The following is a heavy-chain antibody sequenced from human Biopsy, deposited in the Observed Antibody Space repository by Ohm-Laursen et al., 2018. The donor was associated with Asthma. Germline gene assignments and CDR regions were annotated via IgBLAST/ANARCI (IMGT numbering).Heavy chain of an antibody. CDR3: ARCQVGYSSGWSLLLKKIYYSGMDV. Sequence: GSSVKVSCKAPGGTFGNFAISWVRQAPGQGLEWLGGIMTVFGTTNYAQKFQGRVTITADESMSTAYMEVTSLRSEDTAIYYCARCQVGYSSGWSLLLKKIYYSGMDVWGQGTAVTVSS. D-gene: IGHD6-19*01. CDR2: IMTVFGTT. CDR1: GGTFGNFA. J-gene: IGHJ6*02. V-gene: IGHV1-69*01.